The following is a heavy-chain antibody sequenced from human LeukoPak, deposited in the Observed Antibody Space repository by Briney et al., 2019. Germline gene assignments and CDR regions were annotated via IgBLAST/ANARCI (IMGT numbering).Heavy chain of an antibody. J-gene: IGHJ4*02. CDR1: GGSVSSNRYY. CDR2: IFYTGST. CDR3: ARLDNSGYYHIDY. V-gene: IGHV4-39*01. D-gene: IGHD3-22*01. Sequence: SETLSLTCTVSGGSVSSNRYYWGWIRQPPGKGLKWIGNIFYTGSTYYNPSLKSRVTISVDTSKNQFSLKLSSVTAADTAVYYCARLDNSGYYHIDYWGQGTQVIVSS.